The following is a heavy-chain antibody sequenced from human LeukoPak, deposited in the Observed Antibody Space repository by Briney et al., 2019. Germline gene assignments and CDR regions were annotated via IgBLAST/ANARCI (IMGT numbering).Heavy chain of an antibody. J-gene: IGHJ4*02. CDR3: ARCWGRYFDCSSIVG. CDR2: IYYSGST. CDR1: GGSVSSGSYY. V-gene: IGHV4-61*01. Sequence: PSETLSLTCTVSGGSVSSGSYYWSWIRQPPGKGLEWLGYIYYSGSTNSNPSLKSRATISEDTSKNQFSLKLSSVTAADTAVYYCARCWGRYFDCSSIVGWGQGTLVTVSS. D-gene: IGHD3-9*01.